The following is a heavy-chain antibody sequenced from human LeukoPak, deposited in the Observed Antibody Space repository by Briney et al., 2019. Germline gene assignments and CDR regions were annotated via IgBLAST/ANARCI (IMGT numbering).Heavy chain of an antibody. CDR2: ISSGSRTV. CDR1: GFTFSNYN. Sequence: GGSLRLSCAASGFTFSNYNMNWVRQAPGKGLEWVSYISSGSRTVDYADSVKGRFTISRDNAKNSLYLQMNSLRAEDTAVYYCAKVRVGTAHFDYWGQGTLVTVSS. CDR3: AKVRVGTAHFDY. J-gene: IGHJ4*02. D-gene: IGHD2-15*01. V-gene: IGHV3-48*01.